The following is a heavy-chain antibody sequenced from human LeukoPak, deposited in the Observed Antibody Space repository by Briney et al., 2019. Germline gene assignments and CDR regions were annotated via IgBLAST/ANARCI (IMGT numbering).Heavy chain of an antibody. CDR3: AKDKTTVTL. V-gene: IGHV3-23*01. CDR1: GFTFSSYA. J-gene: IGHJ4*02. Sequence: GGSLRLSCAASGFTFSSYAMSWVRQAPGKGLEWVSAISASGGSTNYADSVKGRFTISRDTSKDTLYLQMNSLRAEDTAVYYCAKDKTTVTLWGQGTLVTVAS. CDR2: ISASGGST. D-gene: IGHD4-11*01.